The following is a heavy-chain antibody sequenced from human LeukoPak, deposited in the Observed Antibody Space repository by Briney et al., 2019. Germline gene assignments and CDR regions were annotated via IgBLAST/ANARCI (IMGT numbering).Heavy chain of an antibody. CDR2: ISGSGGST. D-gene: IGHD3-10*01. V-gene: IGHV3-23*01. J-gene: IGHJ4*02. Sequence: GGSLRLSCAASGFTFSSYAMSWVRQAPGKGLEWVSAISGSGGSTYYADSVKGRFTISRDNSKNTLYLQMNSLRAEDTAVYYCAKGNLYGSGSSVGYFDYWGQGTLVTVSS. CDR3: AKGNLYGSGSSVGYFDY. CDR1: GFTFSSYA.